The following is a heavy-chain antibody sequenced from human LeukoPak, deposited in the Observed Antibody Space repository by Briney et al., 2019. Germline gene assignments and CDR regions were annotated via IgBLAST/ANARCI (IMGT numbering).Heavy chain of an antibody. D-gene: IGHD2-15*01. J-gene: IGHJ4*02. V-gene: IGHV1-24*01. CDR2: FDPEDGET. CDR3: ATWGYCSGGSCYPYYFDY. Sequence: GASVKVSCKVSGYTLTELFMHWVRQAPGKGLEWMGGFDPEDGETIYAQKFQGRVTMTEDTSTDTAYMELSSLRSEDTAVYYCATWGYCSGGSCYPYYFDYWGQGTLVTVSS. CDR1: GYTLTELF.